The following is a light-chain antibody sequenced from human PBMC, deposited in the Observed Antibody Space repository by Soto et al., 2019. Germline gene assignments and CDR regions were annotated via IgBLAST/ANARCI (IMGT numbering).Light chain of an antibody. J-gene: IGLJ1*01. CDR1: SSDVGGYNY. CDR2: EVS. Sequence: QSALTQPPSASGSPGQSVTISCTGTSSDVGGYNYVSWYQQHPGKAPKLMIYEVSKRPSGVPDRFSGSKSGNTASLTVSGLQAEDEAEYYCSSYAGSNTVVFGTGTKLTVL. V-gene: IGLV2-8*01. CDR3: SSYAGSNTVV.